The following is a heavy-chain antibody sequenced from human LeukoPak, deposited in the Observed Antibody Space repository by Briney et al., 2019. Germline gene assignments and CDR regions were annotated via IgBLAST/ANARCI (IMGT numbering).Heavy chain of an antibody. CDR2: INPNSGGT. D-gene: IGHD3-22*01. Sequence: ASVTVSCTASGYTFTGYYMHWVRQAPGQGLEWMGRINPNSGGTNYAQKFQGRVTMTRDTSISTAYMELSRLRSDDAAVYYCARPPDHYYDSSGYYVHWGQGTLVTVS. CDR1: GYTFTGYY. CDR3: ARPPDHYYDSSGYYVH. V-gene: IGHV1-2*06. J-gene: IGHJ4*02.